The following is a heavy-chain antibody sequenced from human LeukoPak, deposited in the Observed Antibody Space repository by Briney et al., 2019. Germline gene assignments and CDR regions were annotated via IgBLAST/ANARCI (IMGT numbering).Heavy chain of an antibody. CDR1: GYSFTDYF. V-gene: IGHV1-2*02. J-gene: IGHJ4*02. Sequence: GASVEVSCKASGYSFTDYFIHWVRQAPGQGLEWMGWINLNSGGTNYAQKFQARVTMTSDTSISTVYMVLSSLRSDDTAVYYCARCGYSYGHFDYWGQGTPVTVSS. CDR2: INLNSGGT. D-gene: IGHD5-18*01. CDR3: ARCGYSYGHFDY.